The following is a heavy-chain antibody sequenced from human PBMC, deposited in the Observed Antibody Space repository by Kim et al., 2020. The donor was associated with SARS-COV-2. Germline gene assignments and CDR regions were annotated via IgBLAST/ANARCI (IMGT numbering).Heavy chain of an antibody. CDR2: IKQDGSET. J-gene: IGHJ4*01. CDR3: ARGDVVWFGESYSDY. V-gene: IGHV3-7*01. CDR1: RFTFSNHW. Sequence: GGSLRLSCAASRFTFSNHWMNWVRQAPGKGLEWVANIKQDGSETYYVDSVKGRFTISRDNAKNSLYLQMNSLRVEDTAVYYCARGDVVWFGESYSDYWG. D-gene: IGHD3-10*01.